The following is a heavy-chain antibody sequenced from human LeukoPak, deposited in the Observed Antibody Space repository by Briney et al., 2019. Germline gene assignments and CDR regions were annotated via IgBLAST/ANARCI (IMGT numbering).Heavy chain of an antibody. Sequence: GGSLRLSCAASGFTFSSYWMHWVRHAPGKGLVWVSRINSDGSSTSYADSVKGRFTISRDNAKNTLYLQMNSLRAEDTAVYYCARAKRLRFLEWLLYPDYWGQGTLVTVSS. CDR2: INSDGSST. CDR3: ARAKRLRFLEWLLYPDY. V-gene: IGHV3-74*01. D-gene: IGHD3-3*01. J-gene: IGHJ4*02. CDR1: GFTFSSYW.